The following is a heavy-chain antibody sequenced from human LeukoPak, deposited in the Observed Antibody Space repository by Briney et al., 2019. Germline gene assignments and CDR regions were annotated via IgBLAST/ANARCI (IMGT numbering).Heavy chain of an antibody. Sequence: PSETLSLTCTVSGGSISSCYWSWIRQPPGKGLEWIGYIYYSGSTNYNPSLRSRVTISVDTSKNQFSLKLSSVTAADTAVYYWARGGNYGDYDGYFDYWGQGTLVTVSS. CDR1: GGSISSCY. D-gene: IGHD4-17*01. V-gene: IGHV4-59*08. J-gene: IGHJ4*02. CDR3: ARGGNYGDYDGYFDY. CDR2: IYYSGST.